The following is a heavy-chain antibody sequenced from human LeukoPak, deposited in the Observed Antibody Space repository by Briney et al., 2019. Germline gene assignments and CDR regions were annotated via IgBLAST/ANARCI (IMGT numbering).Heavy chain of an antibody. CDR1: GYPFSSYS. D-gene: IGHD2/OR15-2a*01. CDR2: ISVSGGVR. V-gene: IGHV3-48*02. CDR3: ARDRGYFYDQLDY. Sequence: GGSLRLSCVASGYPFSSYSVNWIRQAPGKGLEWVSYISVSGGVRSYADSVKGRFTISRDDARNSLYLQMNSLKDEDTAVYYCARDRGYFYDQLDYWGQGTLVTVSS. J-gene: IGHJ4*02.